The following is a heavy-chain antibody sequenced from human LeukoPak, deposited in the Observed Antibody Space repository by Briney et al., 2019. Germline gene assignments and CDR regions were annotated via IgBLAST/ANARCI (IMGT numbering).Heavy chain of an antibody. CDR3: ARWYCSSTSCYAGAVDI. CDR2: ISPYNGYT. J-gene: IGHJ3*02. V-gene: IGHV1-18*04. Sequence: ASVKVSCKASGYTFNSYGISWVRQAPGHGLEWMGWISPYNGYTNYAQKLQGRVTMTTDASTSTAYMELRSLRSDDTAVYYCARWYCSSTSCYAGAVDIWGQGTMVTVSS. D-gene: IGHD2-2*01. CDR1: GYTFNSYG.